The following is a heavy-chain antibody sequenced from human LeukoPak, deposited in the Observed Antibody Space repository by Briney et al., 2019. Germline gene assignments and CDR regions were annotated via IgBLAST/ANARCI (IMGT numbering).Heavy chain of an antibody. CDR1: GGSISSYY. D-gene: IGHD6-19*01. J-gene: IGHJ5*02. CDR2: IYYSGST. CDR3: ARGEAVAGNRWFGP. V-gene: IGHV4-59*01. Sequence: SETLSLTCTVSGGSISSYYWSWIRQPPGKGLEWIGYIYYSGSTNYNPSLKSRVTISVDTSKNQFSLKLSSVTAADTAVYYCARGEAVAGNRWFGPWGQGTLVTVSS.